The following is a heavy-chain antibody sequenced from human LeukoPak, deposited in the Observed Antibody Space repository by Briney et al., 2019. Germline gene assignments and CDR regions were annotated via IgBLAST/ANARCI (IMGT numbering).Heavy chain of an antibody. CDR3: ARGGVVVAATNDY. CDR2: INPNSGGT. J-gene: IGHJ4*02. V-gene: IGHV1-2*02. D-gene: IGHD2-15*01. CDR1: GYTLTELS. Sequence: ASVKVSCKVSGYTLTELSMHWVRQAPGQGLEWMGWINPNSGGTNYAQKFQGRVTMTRDTSISTAYMELSRLRSDDTAVYYCARGGVVVAATNDYWGQGTLVTVSS.